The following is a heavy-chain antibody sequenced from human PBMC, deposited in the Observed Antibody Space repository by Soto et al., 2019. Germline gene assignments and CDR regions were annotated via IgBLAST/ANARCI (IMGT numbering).Heavy chain of an antibody. Sequence: GGSLRLCCAASGFTFSSYGMHWVRQAPGKRQEWVAVIWYDGSNKYYADSVKGRFTISRDNSKNTLYLQMNSLRAEDTAVYYCARDYDFWSGTRHYYGMDVWGQGTTVTVSS. V-gene: IGHV3-33*01. J-gene: IGHJ6*02. CDR2: IWYDGSNK. CDR1: GFTFSSYG. D-gene: IGHD3-3*01. CDR3: ARDYDFWSGTRHYYGMDV.